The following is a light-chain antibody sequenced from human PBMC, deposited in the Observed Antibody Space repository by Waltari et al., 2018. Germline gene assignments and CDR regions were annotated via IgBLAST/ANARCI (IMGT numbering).Light chain of an antibody. J-gene: IGLJ2*01. Sequence: QSALTQPPSVSGAPGQRVPIPCTGSSSTIGAGYDVPWYQQLPGTAPNLLIYGTSNRPSGVPDRFSGSKSGTSASLAITGLQAEDEADYYCQSYDSSLSGSVFGGGTKLTVL. CDR3: QSYDSSLSGSV. V-gene: IGLV1-40*01. CDR1: SSTIGAGYD. CDR2: GTS.